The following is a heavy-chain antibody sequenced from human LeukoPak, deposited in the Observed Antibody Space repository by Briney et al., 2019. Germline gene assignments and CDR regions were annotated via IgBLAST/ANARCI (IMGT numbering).Heavy chain of an antibody. D-gene: IGHD4-23*01. Sequence: PGGSLRLSCAASGFTFSNAWMSWVRQAPGKGLEWVGRIKSKTDGGTTDYAAPVKGRFTISRDDSKNTLYLQMNSLKTEDTAVYYCTSPYGGTDYYYYYYMDVWGKGTTVTVSS. CDR2: IKSKTDGGTT. J-gene: IGHJ6*03. V-gene: IGHV3-15*01. CDR3: TSPYGGTDYYYYYYMDV. CDR1: GFTFSNAW.